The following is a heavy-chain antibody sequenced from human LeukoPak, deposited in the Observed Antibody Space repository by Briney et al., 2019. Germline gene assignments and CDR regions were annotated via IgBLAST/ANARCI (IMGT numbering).Heavy chain of an antibody. J-gene: IGHJ6*03. V-gene: IGHV3-74*01. Sequence: GGSLRLSCAASGFTFSTSWMHWVRQAPGKGLVWVSRVNTDESTTSYADSAKGRFTISRDNAKNTLYLQMNGLRVEDTAIYYCARVGPTHYYYYMDVWGKGTTVTVSS. CDR1: GFTFSTSW. CDR3: ARVGPTHYYYYMDV. CDR2: VNTDESTT.